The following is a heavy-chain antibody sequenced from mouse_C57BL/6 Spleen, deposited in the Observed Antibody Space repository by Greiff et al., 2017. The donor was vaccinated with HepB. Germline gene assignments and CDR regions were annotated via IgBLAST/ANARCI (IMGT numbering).Heavy chain of an antibody. CDR2: IYPGDGDT. Sequence: QVQLKESGPELVKPGASVKISCKASGYAFSSSWMNWVKQRPGKGLEWIGRIYPGDGDTNYNGKFKGKATLTADKSSSTAYMQLSSLTSEDSAVYFCAIPYDYGRYYFDYWGQGTTLTVSS. J-gene: IGHJ2*01. CDR3: AIPYDYGRYYFDY. V-gene: IGHV1-82*01. CDR1: GYAFSSSW. D-gene: IGHD2-4*01.